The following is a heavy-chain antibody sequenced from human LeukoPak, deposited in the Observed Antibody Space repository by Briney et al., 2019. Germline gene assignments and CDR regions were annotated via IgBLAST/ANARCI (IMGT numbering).Heavy chain of an antibody. J-gene: IGHJ4*02. CDR3: ASRGDY. CDR2: ISSSSSYK. Sequence: KPGGSLRLSCAASGFTFSSYSMNWVRQAPGKGLEWVSSISSSSSYKYYADSVKGRFTISRDNAKNLLYLQMNSLRVEDTAVYYCASRGDYWGQGTLVTVSS. CDR1: GFTFSSYS. V-gene: IGHV3-21*01.